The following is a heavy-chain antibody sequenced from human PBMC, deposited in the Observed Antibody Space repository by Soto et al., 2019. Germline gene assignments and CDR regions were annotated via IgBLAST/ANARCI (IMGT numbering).Heavy chain of an antibody. Sequence: GGSLRLSCAASGFTFSSYAMSWVRQAPGKGLEWVSAISGSGGSTYYADSVKGRFTISRANSKNTLYRQMNSLRAEDTAVYYCAKGSWTRQLVRYYFDYWGQGTLVTVSS. CDR3: AKGSWTRQLVRYYFDY. V-gene: IGHV3-23*01. CDR2: ISGSGGST. J-gene: IGHJ4*02. CDR1: GFTFSSYA. D-gene: IGHD6-13*01.